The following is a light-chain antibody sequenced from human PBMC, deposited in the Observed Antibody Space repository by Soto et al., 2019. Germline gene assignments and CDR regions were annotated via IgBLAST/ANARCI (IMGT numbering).Light chain of an antibody. CDR1: QSISSW. CDR2: KAS. Sequence: DIQMTQSPSTLSASVGDRVTITCRASQSISSWLAWYQQKPGKAPRLLIYKASSLQSGVPSRFSGSGSGTEFTLTISSLQPGDFATYYCQQYSSYSTFGQGPKVEIK. V-gene: IGKV1-5*03. CDR3: QQYSSYST. J-gene: IGKJ1*01.